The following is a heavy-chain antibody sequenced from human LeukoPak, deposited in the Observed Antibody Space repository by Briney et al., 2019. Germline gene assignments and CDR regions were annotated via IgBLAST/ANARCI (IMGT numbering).Heavy chain of an antibody. D-gene: IGHD5/OR15-5a*01. CDR2: IYNSVST. V-gene: IGHV4-38-2*01. CDR3: ARNMSTEGWFDS. CDR1: DYSITSGDY. J-gene: IGHJ5*01. Sequence: SETLSLTCVVSDYSITSGDYWAWVRQPPGKGLEWIGSIYNSVSTSRNPSLKSRVTMSVDPSKNQFSLNLRSVTAADTAVYYCARNMSTEGWFDSWGRGTLVTVSS.